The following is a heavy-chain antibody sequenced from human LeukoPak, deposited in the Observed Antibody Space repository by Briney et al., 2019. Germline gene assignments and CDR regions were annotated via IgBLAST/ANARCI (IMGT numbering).Heavy chain of an antibody. J-gene: IGHJ4*02. Sequence: GGSLRLSCAASGFTFSSYSMNWVRQAPGKGLEWVSYISSSSRSIYYADSVKGRFTISRDNANNSLSLQMNSLRDEDTAVYYCAGGRDFLNGYYPAPGYWGQGTLVTVSS. D-gene: IGHD3-3*01. V-gene: IGHV3-48*02. CDR2: ISSSSRSI. CDR1: GFTFSSYS. CDR3: AGGRDFLNGYYPAPGY.